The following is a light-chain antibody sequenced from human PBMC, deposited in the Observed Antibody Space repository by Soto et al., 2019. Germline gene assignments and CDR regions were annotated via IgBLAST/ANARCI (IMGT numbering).Light chain of an antibody. CDR2: LNNDGSH. J-gene: IGLJ2*01. Sequence: QSVLTQSHSASASLGASVTLTCTLSSGHSSYAIAWHQKQPGKGPRYLMDLNNDGSHTKGDGIPDRFSGSSSGAERYLIISSLPSEDEADYYCQNWGTGFQVFGGGTKLTVL. CDR3: QNWGTGFQV. V-gene: IGLV4-69*01. CDR1: SGHSSYA.